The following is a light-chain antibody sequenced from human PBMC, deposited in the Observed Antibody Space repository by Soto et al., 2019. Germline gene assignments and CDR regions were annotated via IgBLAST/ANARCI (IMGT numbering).Light chain of an antibody. J-gene: IGLJ2*01. CDR2: DVS. CDR1: SSDIGAYNY. Sequence: QSALTQPASVSGSPGQSITISCTGTSSDIGAYNYVSWYQQHPGKAPKLMIYDVSNRPSGVSNRFSGSKSDNTASLAISGLQAEDEADYYCSSYTSSSIVGFGGGTKLTVL. CDR3: SSYTSSSIVG. V-gene: IGLV2-14*03.